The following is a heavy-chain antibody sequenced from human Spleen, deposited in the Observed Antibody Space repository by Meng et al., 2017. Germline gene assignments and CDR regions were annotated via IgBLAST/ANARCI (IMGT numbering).Heavy chain of an antibody. D-gene: IGHD6-13*01. J-gene: IGHJ4*02. CDR1: GSTFPDYW. Sequence: QVCLGQFGAEVRKPVAPVKVSCKASGSTFPDYWLPWVRRAPGQGLEWMGRINPKSGDTHYAQRFQGRVTMTGDTSISTAYMELSGLRSDDTAMYYCARDEDISAAGKLFGDYWGQGTLVTVSS. CDR3: ARDEDISAAGKLFGDY. V-gene: IGHV1-2*06. CDR2: INPKSGDT.